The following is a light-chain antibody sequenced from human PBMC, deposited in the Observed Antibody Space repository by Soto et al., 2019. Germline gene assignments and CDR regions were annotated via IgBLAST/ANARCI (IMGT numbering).Light chain of an antibody. Sequence: EIVLTQSPGTLSLSPGERATLSCRASQSVSSSYLAWYQQKPGQAPRLLIYGASSRATGIPDRFSGSGSGTDFTLTISRLEPEEFAVYYCRQYGSSPYTVGRGTKLQI. CDR1: QSVSSSY. V-gene: IGKV3-20*01. CDR2: GAS. J-gene: IGKJ2*01. CDR3: RQYGSSPYT.